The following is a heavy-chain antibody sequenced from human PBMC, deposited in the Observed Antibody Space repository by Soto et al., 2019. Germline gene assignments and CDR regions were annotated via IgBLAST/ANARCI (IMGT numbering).Heavy chain of an antibody. V-gene: IGHV3-64D*06. Sequence: PGGSLRLSCAASGFTFSSYAMHWVRQAPGKGLEYVSAISSNGGSTYYADSVKGRFTISRDNSKNTLYLQMSSLRAEDTAVYYCVKEGKYYYGSGSYWFDYWGQGTLVTVSS. CDR3: VKEGKYYYGSGSYWFDY. CDR1: GFTFSSYA. D-gene: IGHD3-10*01. J-gene: IGHJ4*02. CDR2: ISSNGGST.